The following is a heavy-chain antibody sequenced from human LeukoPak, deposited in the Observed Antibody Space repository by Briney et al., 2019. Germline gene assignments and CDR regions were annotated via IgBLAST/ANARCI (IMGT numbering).Heavy chain of an antibody. V-gene: IGHV1-3*04. CDR2: LNTGNGNT. J-gene: IGHJ6*02. D-gene: IGHD5-24*01. CDR1: GYTFTYHA. Sequence: ASVKVSCKASGYTFTYHAMHWVRQAPGQGLEWMGWLNTGNGNTKYSQKFLGRVTITRDTSARTAYMELSSLRSEDTAVYYCARDARSGDNYYGMDVWGQGTTVTVSS. CDR3: ARDARSGDNYYGMDV.